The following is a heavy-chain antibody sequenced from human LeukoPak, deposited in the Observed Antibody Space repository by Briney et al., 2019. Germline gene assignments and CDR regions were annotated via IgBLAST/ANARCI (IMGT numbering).Heavy chain of an antibody. CDR1: GFTFSRYS. J-gene: IGHJ4*02. CDR2: IDSSSSTI. V-gene: IGHV3-48*01. CDR3: AKRDY. Sequence: GGSLRLSCAASGFTFSRYSMNWVRQAPGKGLDWVSYIDSSSSTIYYADSVKGRFTISRDNAKNSLYLQMNSLRAEDTAVYYCAKRDYWGQGTLVTVSS.